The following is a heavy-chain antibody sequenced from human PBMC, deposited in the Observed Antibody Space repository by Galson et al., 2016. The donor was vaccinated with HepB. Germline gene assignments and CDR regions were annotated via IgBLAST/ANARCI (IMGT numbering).Heavy chain of an antibody. CDR3: ARMVRGVSGGDKNWFDP. D-gene: IGHD3-10*01. J-gene: IGHJ5*02. CDR1: GYTFTAYG. CDR2: ISSYIGNT. Sequence: SVKVSCKASGYTFTAYGITWVRQAPGQGLEWMGWISSYIGNTKYPQKFQGRVSMTMDTSTSTAYLELRNLRVDDTGVYYCARMVRGVSGGDKNWFDPWAQGTLVTVST. V-gene: IGHV1-18*04.